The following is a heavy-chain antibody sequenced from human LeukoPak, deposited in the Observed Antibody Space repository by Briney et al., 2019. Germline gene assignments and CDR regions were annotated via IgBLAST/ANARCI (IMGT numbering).Heavy chain of an antibody. D-gene: IGHD6-13*01. Sequence: SETLSLTCTVSGGSISISSDYWGWIRQPPGKGLEWIGDIYYSGTTNYNPSLKSRVTMSVDTSKNQFSLKLSSVTAADTAVYYCARGLMMAVAGRGEFHYWGQGTLVTVSS. CDR1: GGSISISSDY. J-gene: IGHJ4*02. V-gene: IGHV4-39*07. CDR3: ARGLMMAVAGRGEFHY. CDR2: IYYSGTT.